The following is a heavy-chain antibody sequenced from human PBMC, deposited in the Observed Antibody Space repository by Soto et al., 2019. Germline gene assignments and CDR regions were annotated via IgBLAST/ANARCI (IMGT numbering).Heavy chain of an antibody. D-gene: IGHD6-13*01. CDR3: ARFSSSWYFPVRRFDY. CDR1: GFSLSTSGGG. V-gene: IGHV2-5*01. Sequence: GPTLLKPTQTVTLTCTVFGFSLSTSGGGVGWIRQPPGKAVEWLALICWNDDKRYSPSLKRRITITKDTYNNQVVLTMTNMDHVDTATYYCARFSSSWYFPVRRFDYWGQGTLVTVSS. J-gene: IGHJ4*02. CDR2: ICWNDDK.